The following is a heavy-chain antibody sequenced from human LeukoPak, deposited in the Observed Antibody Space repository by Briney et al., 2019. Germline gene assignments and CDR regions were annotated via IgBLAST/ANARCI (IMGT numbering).Heavy chain of an antibody. CDR2: INPNSGGT. CDR1: GYTFTGYY. D-gene: IGHD4-17*01. CDR3: ARGNDYGDYFDY. J-gene: IGHJ4*02. V-gene: IGHV1-2*02. Sequence: ASVKVSCKASGYTFTGYYMHWVRQAPGQGLEWMGWINPNSGGTNYAQKFQGSVTMTRDTSISTAYMELSRQRSDDTAVYYCARGNDYGDYFDYWGQGTLVTVSS.